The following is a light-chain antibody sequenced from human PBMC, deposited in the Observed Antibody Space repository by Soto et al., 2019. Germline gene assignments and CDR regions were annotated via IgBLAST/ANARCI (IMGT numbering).Light chain of an antibody. CDR2: EVT. Sequence: QSALTQPPSVSGSPGQSVTISCTGTSSDVGLYNRVSWYQHPPGTAPKLMIYEVTNRPSAVPDRFSGSKSGNTASLTISGLQAEDEADYYCSSFTSSATEVFGGGTKLTVL. CDR1: SSDVGLYNR. V-gene: IGLV2-18*02. CDR3: SSFTSSATEV. J-gene: IGLJ2*01.